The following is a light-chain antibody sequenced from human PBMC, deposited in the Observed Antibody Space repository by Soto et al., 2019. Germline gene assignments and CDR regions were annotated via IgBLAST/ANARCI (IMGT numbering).Light chain of an antibody. Sequence: EIVLTQSPGTLSLSPGERATLSCRASQSVTTYLAWYQQKPGQAPRLLIYDASTRATGIPARFRGSGSGTDFTLTIGSLEPEDFAVYYCQQRSNWPPSITFGQGTRLEIK. CDR1: QSVTTY. V-gene: IGKV3-11*01. CDR3: QQRSNWPPSIT. J-gene: IGKJ5*01. CDR2: DAS.